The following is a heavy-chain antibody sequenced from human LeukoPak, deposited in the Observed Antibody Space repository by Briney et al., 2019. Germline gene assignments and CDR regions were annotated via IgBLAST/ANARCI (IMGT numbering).Heavy chain of an antibody. CDR3: ARVIVATNTFDALDI. D-gene: IGHD5-12*01. J-gene: IGHJ3*02. Sequence: AASVKVSCKASGYTFTGYYMHWVRQAPGQGLEWMGWINPNSGGTNYAQKFQGRVTMTRDTSISTAYMELSRLRSDDTAVYYCARVIVATNTFDALDIWGQGTMVTVSS. CDR1: GYTFTGYY. V-gene: IGHV1-2*02. CDR2: INPNSGGT.